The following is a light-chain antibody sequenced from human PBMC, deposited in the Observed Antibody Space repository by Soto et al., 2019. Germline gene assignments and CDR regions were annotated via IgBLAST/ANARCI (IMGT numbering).Light chain of an antibody. CDR2: GAS. CDR1: QGFNNNY. Sequence: EIVLTQSPCTLSLSPGERATLSCRASQGFNNNYLAWYQQKPGQAPRLVIYGASSRATGIPDRFSASGSGTDFTLTISRLEPEDFAVYYCQQYTSAPLTFGQGTKVDIK. CDR3: QQYTSAPLT. J-gene: IGKJ1*01. V-gene: IGKV3-20*01.